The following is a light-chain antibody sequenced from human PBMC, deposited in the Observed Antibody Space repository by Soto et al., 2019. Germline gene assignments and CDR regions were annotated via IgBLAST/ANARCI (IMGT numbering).Light chain of an antibody. CDR3: HHYGSTPYI. CDR1: QSIAWNT. V-gene: IGKV3-20*01. CDR2: QTS. J-gene: IGKJ2*01. Sequence: IVLTQSPGTLSLSPGERVSLSCRASQSIAWNTLAWFQQKPGQAPRLLIYQTSARAAGIPDRFSGSGSGIYFTLAISRLEPEDFAVFYCHHYGSTPYIFGQGTKLELK.